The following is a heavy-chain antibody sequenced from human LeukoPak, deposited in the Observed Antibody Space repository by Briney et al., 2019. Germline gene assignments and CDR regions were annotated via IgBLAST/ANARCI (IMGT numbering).Heavy chain of an antibody. D-gene: IGHD6-13*01. V-gene: IGHV1-69*13. CDR3: ARRSSWYGEIDY. Sequence: ASVKVSCKASGYTFTSYYMHWVRQAPGQGLEWMGGIIPIFGTANYAQKFQGRVTITADESTSTAYMELSSLRSEDTAVYYCARRSSWYGEIDYWGQGTLVTVSS. J-gene: IGHJ4*02. CDR1: GYTFTSYY. CDR2: IIPIFGTA.